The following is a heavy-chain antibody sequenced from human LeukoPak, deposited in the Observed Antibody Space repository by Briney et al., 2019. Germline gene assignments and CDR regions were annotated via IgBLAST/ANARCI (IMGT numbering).Heavy chain of an antibody. D-gene: IGHD1-7*01. CDR2: IYYSGST. CDR1: GGSISSYY. CDR3: ASQYNWNYEDY. V-gene: IGHV4-59*12. Sequence: PSETLSLTCTVSGGSISSYYWSWIRQPPGKGLEWIGYIYYSGSTSYNPSLKSRVTISVDTSKNQFSLKLSSVTAADTAVYYCASQYNWNYEDYWGQGTLVTVSS. J-gene: IGHJ4*02.